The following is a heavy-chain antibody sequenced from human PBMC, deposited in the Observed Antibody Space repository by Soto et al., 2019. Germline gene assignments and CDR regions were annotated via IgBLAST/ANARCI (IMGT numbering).Heavy chain of an antibody. CDR1: GYTFTSYG. D-gene: IGHD1-1*01. J-gene: IGHJ6*02. V-gene: IGHV1-18*01. CDR2: ISAYNGNT. CDR3: AREGRGTTRTTAPAYYYGMDV. Sequence: QVQLVQSGAEVKKPGASVKVSCKASGYTFTSYGISWVRQAPGQGLEWMGWISAYNGNTNYAQKLQGRVTMTTDTSTSTAHTERSSLRSDDTAVYYCAREGRGTTRTTAPAYYYGMDVWGQGTTVTVSS.